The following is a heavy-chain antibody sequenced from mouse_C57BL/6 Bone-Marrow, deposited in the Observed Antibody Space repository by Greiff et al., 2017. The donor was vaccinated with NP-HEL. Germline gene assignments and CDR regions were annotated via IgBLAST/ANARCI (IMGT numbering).Heavy chain of an antibody. CDR1: GYTFTSYW. D-gene: IGHD3-2*02. CDR2: IDPSDSYT. J-gene: IGHJ3*01. CDR3: ARSAGTAQATGAY. Sequence: VQLQQPGAELVMPGASVKLSCKASGYTFTSYWMHWVKQRPGQGLEWIGEIDPSDSYTNYNQKFKGKSTLTVDKSSSTAYMQLSSLTSEDSAVYYCARSAGTAQATGAYWGQGTLVTVSA. V-gene: IGHV1-69*01.